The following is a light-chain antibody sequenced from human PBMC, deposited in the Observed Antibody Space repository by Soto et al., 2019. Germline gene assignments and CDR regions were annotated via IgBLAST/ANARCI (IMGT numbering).Light chain of an antibody. CDR3: AAWDDSRNRVL. CDR1: SSNIGRST. CDR2: SND. Sequence: QSVVTQPPSAPGAPGQRVTISCSGTSSNIGRSTVNWYQQVPGTAPKLLIFSNDQRPSGVADRFSGSKSGTSASLVISGLQSEDEADYYCAAWDDSRNRVLFGGGTKVTVL. J-gene: IGLJ2*01. V-gene: IGLV1-44*01.